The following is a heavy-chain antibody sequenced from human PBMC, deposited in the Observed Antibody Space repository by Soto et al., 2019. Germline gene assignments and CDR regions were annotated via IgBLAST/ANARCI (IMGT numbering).Heavy chain of an antibody. CDR3: ARSGAGSGWL. D-gene: IGHD6-19*01. Sequence: SETLSLTCAVSGGSVNSGHYYWSWSRQPPGRGLVWIGFVYYSGSTSYNPSLQSRVTISLDTSNNQFSLKMSSVTAADTAGYYCARSGAGSGWLGGQGTLVTVSS. V-gene: IGHV4-61*01. CDR2: VYYSGST. J-gene: IGHJ4*02. CDR1: GGSVNSGHYY.